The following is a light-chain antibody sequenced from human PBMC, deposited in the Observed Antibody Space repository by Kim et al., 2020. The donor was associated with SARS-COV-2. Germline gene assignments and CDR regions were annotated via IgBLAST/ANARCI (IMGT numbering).Light chain of an antibody. CDR2: DAS. J-gene: IGKJ5*01. CDR3: QQFNSDPP. Sequence: SAAVGDRVTITCRTSQDITSALAWYQQRPGKAPKLLIYDASTLESGVPSRFSGSGSGTDFTLTINGLQPEDFATYYCQQFNSDPPCGQGTRLEIK. CDR1: QDITSA. V-gene: IGKV1-13*02.